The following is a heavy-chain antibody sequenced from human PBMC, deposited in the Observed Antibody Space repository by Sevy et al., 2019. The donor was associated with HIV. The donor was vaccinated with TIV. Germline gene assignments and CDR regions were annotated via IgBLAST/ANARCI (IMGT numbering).Heavy chain of an antibody. J-gene: IGHJ4*02. CDR1: GFTFSDYY. D-gene: IGHD3-10*01. CDR2: ISISGRMI. Sequence: GGSLRLSCEASGFTFSDYYMNWIRQAPGKGLEWVSSISISGRMISYADSVKGRFTISRDNAKNSLYLQMYSLRADDTAVYYCAREVDGVRGVFDSWGQGTLVTVSS. CDR3: AREVDGVRGVFDS. V-gene: IGHV3-11*01.